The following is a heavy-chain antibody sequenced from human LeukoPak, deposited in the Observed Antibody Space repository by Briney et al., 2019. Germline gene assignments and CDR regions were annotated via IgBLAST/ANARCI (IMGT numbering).Heavy chain of an antibody. CDR3: ARLDYYDSVAFDI. J-gene: IGHJ3*02. D-gene: IGHD3-22*01. Sequence: SETLSLTCAVYGGSFSGYYWSWIRQPAGKGLEWIGRIYTSGSTNYNPSLKSRVTISVDTSKNQFSLKLSSVTAADTAVYYCARLDYYDSVAFDIWDQGTMVTVSS. V-gene: IGHV4-59*10. CDR1: GGSFSGYY. CDR2: IYTSGST.